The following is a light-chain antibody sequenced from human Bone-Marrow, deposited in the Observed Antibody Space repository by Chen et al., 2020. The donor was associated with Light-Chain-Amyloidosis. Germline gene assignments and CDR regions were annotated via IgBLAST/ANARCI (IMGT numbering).Light chain of an antibody. J-gene: IGLJ3*02. Sequence: QSALTQPASVSGSPGQSITISCTASNSDVGNYNLVSWYQHHPGKAPKLIIYGDFKRPSGVSNRFSGSKSGNTASLTISGLQNEDEAHYHCCAYTGSSTWVFGGGTKLTVL. V-gene: IGLV2-23*01. CDR2: GDF. CDR1: NSDVGNYNL. CDR3: CAYTGSSTWV.